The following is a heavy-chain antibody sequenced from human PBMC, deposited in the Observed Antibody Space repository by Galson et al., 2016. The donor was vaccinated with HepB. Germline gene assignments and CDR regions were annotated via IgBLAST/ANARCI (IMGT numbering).Heavy chain of an antibody. CDR1: GGSISPYY. CDR2: IYYKGNT. CDR3: ARSNFGDYIHY. Sequence: ETLSLTCSVSGGSISPYYWSWIRQPPGKGLEWIGYIYYKGNTDYNPSLRGRVTMSVDTSKNHFSLKLASVTAADTAIYYCARSNFGDYIHYWGQGALVTVSS. D-gene: IGHD4-17*01. J-gene: IGHJ4*02. V-gene: IGHV4-59*01.